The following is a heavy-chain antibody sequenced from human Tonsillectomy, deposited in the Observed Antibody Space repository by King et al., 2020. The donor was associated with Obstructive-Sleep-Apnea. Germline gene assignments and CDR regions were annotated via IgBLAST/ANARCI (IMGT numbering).Heavy chain of an antibody. CDR1: GVSISSSSHY. Sequence: QLQESGPRLVKPSETLSLTCTVSGVSISSSSHYWGCIRQPPGMGLEWIGNVYYRVNTHYNSSLQRRVPISIDTSKNQFSLKLRSVTAADTAVYYCARSGISVYSGSDSDDWGQGTLVTVAS. J-gene: IGHJ4*02. D-gene: IGHD1-26*01. CDR3: ARSGISVYSGSDSDD. V-gene: IGHV4-39*07. CDR2: VYYRVNT.